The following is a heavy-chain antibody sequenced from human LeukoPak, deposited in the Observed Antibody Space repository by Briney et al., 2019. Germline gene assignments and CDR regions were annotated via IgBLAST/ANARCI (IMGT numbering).Heavy chain of an antibody. D-gene: IGHD3-10*02. CDR3: ARDDVPYRGTYTPFDV. CDR2: IYISGTT. CDR1: GGSISNSSYY. V-gene: IGHV4-61*02. J-gene: IGHJ4*02. Sequence: SETLSLTCTVSGGSISNSSYYWSWVRQPAGKGLEWIGRIYISGTTKHNPSLKSRVTMSVDTSKNQFSLRLTSVTAADTAVYFCARDDVPYRGTYTPFDVWGQGALVTVSS.